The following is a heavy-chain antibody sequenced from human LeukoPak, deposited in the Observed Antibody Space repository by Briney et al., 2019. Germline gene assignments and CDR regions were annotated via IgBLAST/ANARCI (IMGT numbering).Heavy chain of an antibody. CDR2: IKEDGSEK. CDR1: GFTFSNYA. D-gene: IGHD3-9*01. J-gene: IGHJ4*02. Sequence: GGSLRLSCAASGFTFSNYAMSWVRQAPGKGLEWLANIKEDGSEKNYVDSVKGRFTISRDNAKNSLYLQMNSLRAEDTAVYYCAKDRGGLTGRESDYWGQGTLVTVSS. V-gene: IGHV3-7*03. CDR3: AKDRGGLTGRESDY.